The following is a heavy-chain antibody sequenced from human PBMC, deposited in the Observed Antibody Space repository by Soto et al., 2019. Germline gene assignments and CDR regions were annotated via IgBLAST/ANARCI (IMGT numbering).Heavy chain of an antibody. CDR2: IKSKTDGATT. J-gene: IGHJ4*02. Sequence: PGGSLRLSCAASGFTFSNAWMSWVRQAPGKGLEWVGRIKSKTDGATTDYAAPVKGRFTISRDDSKNTLYLQMNSLKTEDTAVYYCTTPHYDILTGYYFDSWGQGTLVTVSS. CDR3: TTPHYDILTGYYFDS. CDR1: GFTFSNAW. V-gene: IGHV3-15*01. D-gene: IGHD3-9*01.